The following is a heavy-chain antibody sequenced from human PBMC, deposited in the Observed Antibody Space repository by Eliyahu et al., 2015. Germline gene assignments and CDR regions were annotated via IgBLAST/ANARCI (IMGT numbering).Heavy chain of an antibody. CDR3: ARDRTGTHAPLDY. J-gene: IGHJ4*02. CDR1: GFTFSRHS. Sequence: EVQLVESGGGLVQPGGSLRLSCAASGFTFSRHSMHWVRQAPGKGLEYVSAINSDGGSTFYANSVKGRFSISRDNSKNTLYLQMGSLRGEDMAVYYCARDRTGTHAPLDYWGQGTLVTVSS. CDR2: INSDGGST. V-gene: IGHV3-64*01. D-gene: IGHD1-1*01.